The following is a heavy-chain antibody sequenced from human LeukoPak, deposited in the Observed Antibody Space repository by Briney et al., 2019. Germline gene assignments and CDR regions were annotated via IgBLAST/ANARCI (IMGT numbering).Heavy chain of an antibody. V-gene: IGHV1-2*06. CDR1: GYTFTGYY. CDR2: INPNSGGT. D-gene: IGHD1-26*01. Sequence: ASVKVSCKASGYTFTGYYMHWVRQAPGQGLEWMGRINPNSGGTNYAQKFQGRVTMTRDTSISTAYMELSRLRSDDTAVYYCARSRIMSGSYREGFVSWGQGTLVTVPS. J-gene: IGHJ4*02. CDR3: ARSRIMSGSYREGFVS.